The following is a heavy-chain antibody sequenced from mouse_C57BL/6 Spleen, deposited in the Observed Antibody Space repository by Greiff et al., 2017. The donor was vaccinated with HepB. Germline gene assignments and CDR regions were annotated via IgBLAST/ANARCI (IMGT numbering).Heavy chain of an antibody. Sequence: VQLQQSGAELARPGASVKMSCKASGYTFTSYTMHWVKQRPGQGLEWIGYINPSSGYTKYNQKFKDKATLTADKSSSTAYMQLSSLTSEDSAGYYCAMVNWAYFDYWGQGTTRTVSS. CDR1: GYTFTSYT. D-gene: IGHD4-1*01. CDR2: INPSSGYT. CDR3: AMVNWAYFDY. J-gene: IGHJ2*01. V-gene: IGHV1-4*01.